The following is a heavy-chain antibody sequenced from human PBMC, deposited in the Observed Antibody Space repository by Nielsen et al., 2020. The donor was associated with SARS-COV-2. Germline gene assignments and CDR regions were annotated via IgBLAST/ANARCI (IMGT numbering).Heavy chain of an antibody. J-gene: IGHJ3*02. V-gene: IGHV3-66*01. D-gene: IGHD3-3*01. CDR2: IYSGGST. CDR1: GFTFDDYG. CDR3: ATPTIFGVVPI. Sequence: GESLKISCAASGFTFDDYGMSWVRQAPGKGLEWVSVIYSGGSTYYADSVKGRFTISRDNSKNTLYLQMNSLRAEDTAVYYCATPTIFGVVPIWGQGTMVTVSS.